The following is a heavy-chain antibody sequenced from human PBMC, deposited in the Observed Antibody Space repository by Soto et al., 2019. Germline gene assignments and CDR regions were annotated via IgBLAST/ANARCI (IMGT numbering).Heavy chain of an antibody. D-gene: IGHD6-19*01. CDR2: ISYDGSNK. V-gene: IGHV3-30*18. CDR3: AKAGSAVAGTGYFDY. CDR1: GFTFSSYG. Sequence: GGSLRLSCAASGFTFSSYGMHWVRQAPGKGLEWVAVISYDGSNKYYADSVKGRFTISRDNSKNTLYLQMNSLRAEDTAVYYCAKAGSAVAGTGYFDYWGQGTLVTVSS. J-gene: IGHJ4*02.